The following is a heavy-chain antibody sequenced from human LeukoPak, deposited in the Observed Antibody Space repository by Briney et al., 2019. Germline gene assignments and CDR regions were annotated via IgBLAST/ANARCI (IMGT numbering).Heavy chain of an antibody. CDR2: INHSGST. Sequence: NPSETLSLTCAVYGGSFSGYYWSWIRQPPGKGLEWIGEINHSGSTNYNPSLKSRVTISVDTSKNQLSLKLSSVTAADTAVYYCARGPRRSIAARPAAFDIWGQGTMVTVSS. CDR1: GGSFSGYY. CDR3: ARGPRRSIAARPAAFDI. J-gene: IGHJ3*02. V-gene: IGHV4-34*01. D-gene: IGHD6-6*01.